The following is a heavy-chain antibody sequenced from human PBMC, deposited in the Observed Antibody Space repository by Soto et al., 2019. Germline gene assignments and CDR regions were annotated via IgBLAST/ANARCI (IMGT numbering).Heavy chain of an antibody. CDR1: GFTFSSYG. V-gene: IGHV3-30*18. CDR2: ISYDGSNK. Sequence: QVQLVESGGGVVQPGRSLRLSCAASGFTFSSYGMYWVRQAPGKGLEWVAVISYDGSNKYYADSVKGRFTISRDNSKNTLYLQMNSLRAEDTAVYYCAKDGRVGYGDYIDYWGQGTLVTVSS. D-gene: IGHD4-17*01. CDR3: AKDGRVGYGDYIDY. J-gene: IGHJ4*02.